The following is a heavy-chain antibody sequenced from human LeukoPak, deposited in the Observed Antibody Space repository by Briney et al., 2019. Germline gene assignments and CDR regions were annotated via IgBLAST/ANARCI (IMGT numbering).Heavy chain of an antibody. Sequence: ASVKVSCKASGYTFTSYDINWVRQATGQGLEWMGWMNPSSGNTGYAQKFQGRVSMTRDTSISTAYMELSSLRSEDTAVYYCARGPVEAVFGVSTEDWGQGTTVTVSS. D-gene: IGHD3-10*02. CDR2: MNPSSGNT. V-gene: IGHV1-8*01. CDR1: GYTFTSYD. CDR3: ARGPVEAVFGVSTED. J-gene: IGHJ6*02.